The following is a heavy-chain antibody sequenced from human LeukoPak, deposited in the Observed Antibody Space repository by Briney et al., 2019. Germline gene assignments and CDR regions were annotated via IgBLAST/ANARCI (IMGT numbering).Heavy chain of an antibody. Sequence: GGSLRLSCAASGFTFSSYAMPWVRQAPGKGLEWVAVISYDGSNKYYADSVKGRFTISRDNSKNTLYLQMNSLRAEDTAVYYCAREPSLDHLIDYWGQGTLVTVSS. V-gene: IGHV3-30-3*01. CDR1: GFTFSSYA. CDR3: AREPSLDHLIDY. CDR2: ISYDGSNK. J-gene: IGHJ4*02.